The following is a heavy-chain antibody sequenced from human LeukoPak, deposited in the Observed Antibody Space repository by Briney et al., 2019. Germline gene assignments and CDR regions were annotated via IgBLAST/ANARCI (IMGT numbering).Heavy chain of an antibody. CDR1: GGSISSGGYY. V-gene: IGHV4-31*03. Sequence: PSETLSLTCTVSGGSISSGGYYWSWIRQHPGKGLEWIGYIYYSGSTYYNPSLKSRVTISVDTSKNQFSLKLSSVTAADTAVYYCARAYYGGNSGGWFDPWGQGTLVTVSS. CDR3: ARAYYGGNSGGWFDP. J-gene: IGHJ5*02. D-gene: IGHD4-23*01. CDR2: IYYSGST.